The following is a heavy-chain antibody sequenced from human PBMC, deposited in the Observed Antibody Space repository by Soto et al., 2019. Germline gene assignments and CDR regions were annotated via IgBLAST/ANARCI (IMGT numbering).Heavy chain of an antibody. D-gene: IGHD4-4*01. CDR1: GGSIMTDNW. V-gene: IGHV4-4*02. CDR3: ARQYPFDF. CDR2: IHHSGKT. Sequence: HVQLQQSGPGLVQPSGTLSLTCAVSGGSIMTDNWWSWVRQSPGKGLEWIGEIHHSGKTNYNPSPKSRVTVSVDKSKNQFSLDLTSVTAADTAVYYCARQYPFDFWGQGTLVTVSS. J-gene: IGHJ4*02.